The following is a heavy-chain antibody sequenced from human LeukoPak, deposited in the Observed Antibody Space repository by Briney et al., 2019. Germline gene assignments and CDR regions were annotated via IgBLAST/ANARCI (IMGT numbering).Heavy chain of an antibody. CDR3: ARDPLGGSYLYFDY. J-gene: IGHJ4*02. V-gene: IGHV1-2*02. CDR2: INPNSGGT. D-gene: IGHD1-26*01. CDR1: GYTFTGYY. Sequence: ASVKVSCKASGYTFTGYYMHWVRQAPGQGLEWMGWINPNSGGTNYAQKFQGRVTMTRDTSISTAYMELSRLRSDDTAVYYCARDPLGGSYLYFDYWGQGTLVTVSS.